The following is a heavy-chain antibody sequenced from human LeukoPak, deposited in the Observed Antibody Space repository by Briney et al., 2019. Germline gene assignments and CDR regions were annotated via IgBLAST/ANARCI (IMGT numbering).Heavy chain of an antibody. CDR2: MNPNSGNT. D-gene: IGHD6-6*01. Sequence: ASVKVSCKASGYTFTSYDINWVRQATGQGLEWMGWMNPNSGNTGYAQKFQGRVTITRNTSISTAYMELSSLRSEDTAVYYCARVREYSSSYYYYYYYMDVWGKGTTVTVSS. CDR1: GYTFTSYD. J-gene: IGHJ6*03. CDR3: ARVREYSSSYYYYYYYMDV. V-gene: IGHV1-8*01.